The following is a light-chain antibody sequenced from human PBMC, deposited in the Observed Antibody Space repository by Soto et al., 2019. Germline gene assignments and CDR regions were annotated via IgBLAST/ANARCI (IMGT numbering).Light chain of an antibody. J-gene: IGLJ1*01. CDR1: TSSIGRNY. Sequence: QSVLTQPPSASGTPGQRVTISCSGGTSSIGRNYVYWYQQLPGTAPKLVIYRNNQRPSGVPDRFSGSKSGTSASLAIRGLRSEDEADYYGAAWDDSLSGLYVFGTGTKVTVL. CDR3: AAWDDSLSGLYV. CDR2: RNN. V-gene: IGLV1-47*01.